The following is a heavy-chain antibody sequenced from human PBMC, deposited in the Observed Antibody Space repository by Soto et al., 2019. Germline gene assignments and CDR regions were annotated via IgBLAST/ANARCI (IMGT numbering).Heavy chain of an antibody. CDR1: GYTLTELS. D-gene: IGHD2-15*01. V-gene: IGHV1-24*01. CDR2: FDPEDGET. Sequence: QVQLVQSGAEVKKPGASVKVSCKVSGYTLTELSMHWVRQAPGKGLEWMGGFDPEDGETIYARKFQGRVTMTEDTSTDTAYMELSSLRSEDTAVYYCATGDIVVVVAATRASHFQHWGQGTLVTVSS. CDR3: ATGDIVVVVAATRASHFQH. J-gene: IGHJ1*01.